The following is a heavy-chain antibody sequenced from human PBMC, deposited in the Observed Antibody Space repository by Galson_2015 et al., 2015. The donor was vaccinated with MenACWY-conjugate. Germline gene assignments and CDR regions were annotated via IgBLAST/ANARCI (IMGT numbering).Heavy chain of an antibody. J-gene: IGHJ6*02. CDR1: GFTFSAYG. V-gene: IGHV3-48*04. D-gene: IGHD2-15*01. CDR3: ARRVAGHGLDV. Sequence: SLRLSCAASGFTFSAYGITWVRQAPGKGLEWLSYISGASVTIYYADSVKGRFTISRDNAKNSLYLQTNSLRAEDTAVYYCARRVAGHGLDVWGQGTMVTVSS. CDR2: ISGASVTI.